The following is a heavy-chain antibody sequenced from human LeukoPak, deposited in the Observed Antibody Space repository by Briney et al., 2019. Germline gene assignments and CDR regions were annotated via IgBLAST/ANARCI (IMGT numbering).Heavy chain of an antibody. CDR1: GFTFSSYE. CDR3: ARGGSGWPTDY. CDR2: ISSSGSTI. D-gene: IGHD6-19*01. Sequence: GGSLRLSCAASGFTFSSYEMNWVRQAPGKGLEWVSYISSSGSTICYADSVKGRFTISRDNAKNSLYLQMNSLRAEDTAVYYCARGGSGWPTDYWGQGTLVTVSS. J-gene: IGHJ4*02. V-gene: IGHV3-48*03.